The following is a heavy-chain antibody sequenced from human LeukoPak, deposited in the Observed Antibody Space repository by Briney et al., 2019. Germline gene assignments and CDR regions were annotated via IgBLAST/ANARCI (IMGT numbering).Heavy chain of an antibody. V-gene: IGHV3-21*01. D-gene: IGHD1-26*01. CDR3: ARDDPRMAVGARGYFDL. CDR2: ISSSSNYI. J-gene: IGHJ2*01. CDR1: GFTFSSYS. Sequence: PGGSLRLSCAASGFTFSSYSMNWVRQAPGKGLEWVSSISSSSNYIYYADSVKGRFTISRDNAKNSLYLQMNSLRAEDTAVYYCARDDPRMAVGARGYFDLWGRGTLVTVSS.